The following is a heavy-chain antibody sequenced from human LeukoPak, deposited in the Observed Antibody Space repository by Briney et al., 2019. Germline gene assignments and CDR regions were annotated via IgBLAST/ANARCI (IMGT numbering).Heavy chain of an antibody. D-gene: IGHD2-2*02. Sequence: GGSLRLSCAASGFTFSSYSMNWVRQAPGKGLEWVSSISSSSSYIYYADSVKGRFTISRDNAKNSLYLQMNSLRAEDTAVYYCARRYCSSTSCYTFDYWGQGTLVTVSS. CDR1: GFTFSSYS. J-gene: IGHJ4*02. V-gene: IGHV3-21*01. CDR2: ISSSSSYI. CDR3: ARRYCSSTSCYTFDY.